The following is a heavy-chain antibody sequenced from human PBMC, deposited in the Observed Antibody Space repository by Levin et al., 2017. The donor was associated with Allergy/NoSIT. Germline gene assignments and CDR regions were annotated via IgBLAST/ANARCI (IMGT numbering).Heavy chain of an antibody. CDR2: INHSGST. CDR3: ARVGCSSTSCYGGYNWFDP. J-gene: IGHJ5*02. D-gene: IGHD2-2*01. Sequence: SETLSLTCAVYGGSFSGYYWSWIRQPPGKGLEWIGEINHSGSTNYNPSLKSRVTISVDTSKNQFSLKLSSVTAADTAVYYCARVGCSSTSCYGGYNWFDPWGQGTLVTVSS. CDR1: GGSFSGYY. V-gene: IGHV4-34*01.